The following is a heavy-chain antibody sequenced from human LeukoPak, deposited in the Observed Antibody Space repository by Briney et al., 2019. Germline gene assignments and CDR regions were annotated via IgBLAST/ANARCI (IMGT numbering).Heavy chain of an antibody. V-gene: IGHV5-51*01. CDR2: IYSGDSDT. D-gene: IGHD3-10*01. Sequence: GESLKISCEASGYSFTTYWITWVRQMPGKGLEWMAIIYSGDSDTRYSPSFQGQVTVSADTSISTAYLQWSSLKASDTAMYYCARLKTLRGPNFGMDVWGQGTTVTVSS. CDR3: ARLKTLRGPNFGMDV. J-gene: IGHJ6*02. CDR1: GYSFTTYW.